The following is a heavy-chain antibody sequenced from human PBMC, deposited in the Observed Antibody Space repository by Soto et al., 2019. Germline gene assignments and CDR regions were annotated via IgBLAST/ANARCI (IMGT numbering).Heavy chain of an antibody. Sequence: QVQLVQSGAEVKKPGSSVKVSCKASGGTFSSYAISWVRQAPGQGLEWMGGIIPIFGTANYAQKFQGRVTITAGESTSTAYMELSSLRSEDTAVYYCAREKIAVARYYYYGMDVWGQGTTVTVSS. V-gene: IGHV1-69*01. CDR3: AREKIAVARYYYYGMDV. CDR2: IIPIFGTA. J-gene: IGHJ6*02. CDR1: GGTFSSYA. D-gene: IGHD6-19*01.